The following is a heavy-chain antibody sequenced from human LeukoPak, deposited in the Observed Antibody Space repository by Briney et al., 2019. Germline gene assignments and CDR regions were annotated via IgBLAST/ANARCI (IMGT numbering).Heavy chain of an antibody. J-gene: IGHJ4*02. CDR1: GFTFDYYG. V-gene: IGHV3-20*04. Sequence: GGSLRLSCAAAGFTFDYYGLSWVRQAPGQGREWVSGINWNGGSTDYADSVKGRFTISRDNAKNSLYLQMNSLRAEDTALYYCARDRYYDSSDFLDYWGQGTLVTVSS. CDR3: ARDRYYDSSDFLDY. CDR2: INWNGGST. D-gene: IGHD3-22*01.